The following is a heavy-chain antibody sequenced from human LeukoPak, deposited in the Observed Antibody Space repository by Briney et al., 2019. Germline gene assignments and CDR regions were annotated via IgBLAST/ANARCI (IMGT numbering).Heavy chain of an antibody. CDR3: PRTEEYYDILTGYYKGIYYYYGMDV. Sequence: SVKVSCKASGGTFSSYAISWVRQAPGQGLEWMGGIIPIFGTANYAQKFQGRVTITADESTSTAYMELSSLTYEDTAVYYFPRTEEYYDILTGYYKGIYYYYGMDVWGQGTTVTVSS. CDR2: IIPIFGTA. D-gene: IGHD3-9*01. CDR1: GGTFSSYA. J-gene: IGHJ6*02. V-gene: IGHV1-69*13.